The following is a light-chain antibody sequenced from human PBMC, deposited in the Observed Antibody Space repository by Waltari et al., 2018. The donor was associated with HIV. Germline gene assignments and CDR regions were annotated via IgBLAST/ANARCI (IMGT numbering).Light chain of an antibody. J-gene: IGLJ1*01. CDR3: AAWDDSLIGHV. CDR1: SSHIGSHW. V-gene: IGLV1-47*01. CDR2: QNT. Sequence: QPVLTQPSSVSGTPGQRVTISCSGSSSHIGSHWGFWYQHVPGTAPRLLIYQNTQRPSGVSDRFYGSESGNPASLAITGLQSEDEADYYCAAWDDSLIGHVFGSGTRVTVL.